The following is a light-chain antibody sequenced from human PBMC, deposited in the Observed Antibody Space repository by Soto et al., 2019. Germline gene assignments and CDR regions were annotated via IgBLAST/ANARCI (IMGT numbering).Light chain of an antibody. Sequence: QSALTQPASVSGSPGRSITISCTGTTSDVGGYDYVSWYQQHPGQAPKLMIFDVSDRPSGVSNRFSGSKSDNTASLTISGLQPEDEADYYCSSYTSSTTLVFGGGTKLTVL. CDR2: DVS. CDR1: TSDVGGYDY. V-gene: IGLV2-14*03. J-gene: IGLJ2*01. CDR3: SSYTSSTTLV.